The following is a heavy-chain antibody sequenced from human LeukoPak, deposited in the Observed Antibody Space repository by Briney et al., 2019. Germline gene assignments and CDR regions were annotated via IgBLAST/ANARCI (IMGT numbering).Heavy chain of an antibody. V-gene: IGHV4-34*03. J-gene: IGHJ4*02. CDR1: GGSFSGYY. CDR3: MGADYGGH. Sequence: SETLSLTCAVYGGSFSGYYWSWIRQPPGKGLEWIGEINHSGSTNYNPSLKSRVTISVDTSKNHFSLKLSSVTAADTALYYCMGADYGGHWGQGILVTVSS. D-gene: IGHD4/OR15-4a*01. CDR2: INHSGST.